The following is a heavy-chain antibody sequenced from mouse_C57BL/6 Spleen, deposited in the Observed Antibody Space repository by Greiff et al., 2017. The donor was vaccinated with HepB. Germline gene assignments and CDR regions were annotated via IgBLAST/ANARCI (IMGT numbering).Heavy chain of an antibody. CDR1: GYTFTSYW. D-gene: IGHD2-2*01. V-gene: IGHV1-53*01. CDR2: INPSNGGT. J-gene: IGHJ4*01. CDR3: AREGGYPDDAMDY. Sequence: QVQLQQPGTELVKPGASVKLSCRASGYTFTSYWMHWVKQRPGQGLEWIGNINPSNGGTNYNEKFKSKATLTVDKSSSTAYMQLSSLTSEDSAGYYCAREGGYPDDAMDYWGQGTSVTVSS.